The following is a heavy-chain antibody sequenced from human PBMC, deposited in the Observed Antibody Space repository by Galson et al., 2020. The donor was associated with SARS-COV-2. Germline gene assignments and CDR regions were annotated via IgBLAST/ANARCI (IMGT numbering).Heavy chain of an antibody. CDR2: IHYTVGT. J-gene: IGHJ5*02. Sequence: SETLSLTCAVSGDSVTSDYWWNWVRQTPEEGLEWIGEIHYTVGTNYNPSLKRRVTVSVDTSKNHVSLNLNSVTAADTAMYFCARVLRGCSATSCYFDPWGQGILVTVSS. CDR1: GDSVTSDYW. D-gene: IGHD2-15*01. CDR3: ARVLRGCSATSCYFDP. V-gene: IGHV4-4*02.